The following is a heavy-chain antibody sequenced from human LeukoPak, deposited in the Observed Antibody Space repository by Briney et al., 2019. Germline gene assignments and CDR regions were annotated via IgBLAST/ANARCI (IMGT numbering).Heavy chain of an antibody. Sequence: GGSLRLSCAASGFTFSSYWMHWVRQAPGKGLVWVSRINSDVSSTSYADSVKGRFTISRDNAKNTLYLQMNSLRAEDTAVYYCARPSGYCSGGSCPRWFDPWGQGTLVTVSS. CDR1: GFTFSSYW. D-gene: IGHD2-15*01. V-gene: IGHV3-74*01. CDR2: INSDVSST. CDR3: ARPSGYCSGGSCPRWFDP. J-gene: IGHJ5*02.